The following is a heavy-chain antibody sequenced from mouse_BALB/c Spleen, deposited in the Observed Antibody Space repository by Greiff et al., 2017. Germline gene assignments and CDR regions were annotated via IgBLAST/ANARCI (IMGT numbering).Heavy chain of an antibody. D-gene: IGHD4-1*01. CDR3: TRGGLGGYFDY. CDR2: IDTSDSYT. CDR1: GYTFTDYW. V-gene: IGHV1-69*01. Sequence: QVQLQQPGAELVMPGASVKMSCKASGYTFTDYWMHWVKQRPGQGLEWIGAIDTSDSYTSYNQKFKGKATLTVDESSSTAYMQLSSLTSEDSAVYYCTRGGLGGYFDYRGQGTTLTVSS. J-gene: IGHJ2*01.